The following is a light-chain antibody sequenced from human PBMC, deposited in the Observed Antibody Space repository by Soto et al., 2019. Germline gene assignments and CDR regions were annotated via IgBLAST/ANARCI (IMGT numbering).Light chain of an antibody. CDR1: QSIRRW. CDR3: QQYESYSPLT. Sequence: DIQMTQSPSILSASVGDRVTITCRARQSIRRWLAWYQQKPGKAPKLLIYDAYSLESGVPSRFSGRRSGTEFTLTIAGLQPEDFATYYCQQYESYSPLTFGGGTKVEIK. CDR2: DAY. V-gene: IGKV1-5*01. J-gene: IGKJ4*01.